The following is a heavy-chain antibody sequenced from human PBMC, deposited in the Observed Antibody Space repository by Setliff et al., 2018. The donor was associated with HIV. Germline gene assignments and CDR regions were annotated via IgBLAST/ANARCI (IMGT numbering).Heavy chain of an antibody. Sequence: GGSLRLSCVASGFTFREKAMTWVRQPPGKGLEWVSGISGRGASTYYADAARDRFTISRDNSRDTVFLEMTSLRAEDTAVYYCAKAMGHLPYFFDSWGQGTMVTVSS. CDR2: ISGRGAST. V-gene: IGHV3-23*01. J-gene: IGHJ4*03. D-gene: IGHD3-10*01. CDR3: AKAMGHLPYFFDS. CDR1: GFTFREKA.